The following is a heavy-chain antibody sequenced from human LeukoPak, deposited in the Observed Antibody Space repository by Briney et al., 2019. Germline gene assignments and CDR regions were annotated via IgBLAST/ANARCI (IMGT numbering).Heavy chain of an antibody. D-gene: IGHD3-16*02. CDR3: ARDNSVGDIAWWFDP. J-gene: IGHJ5*02. Sequence: ASVKVSCKASGYTFTRHYMHWVRQAPGQGLEWMGVINPGGSWTSYAQKFQGRVTMTRDMSTTTDYMELSSLRSEDTAVYYCARDNSVGDIAWWFDPWGQGTLVTVSS. CDR2: INPGGSWT. V-gene: IGHV1-46*01. CDR1: GYTFTRHY.